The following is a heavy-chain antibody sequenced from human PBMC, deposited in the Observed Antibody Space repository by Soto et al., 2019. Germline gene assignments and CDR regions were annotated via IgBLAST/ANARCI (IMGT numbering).Heavy chain of an antibody. Sequence: GGSLRLSCAASGFTFSSYGMHWVRQAPGKGLEWVAVIWYDGSNKYYADSVKGRFTISRDNSKNTLYLQMNSLRAEDTAVYYCARDLGVAGDYYFDDWGQGTLVTVSS. CDR1: GFTFSSYG. D-gene: IGHD6-19*01. CDR2: IWYDGSNK. V-gene: IGHV3-33*01. CDR3: ARDLGVAGDYYFDD. J-gene: IGHJ4*02.